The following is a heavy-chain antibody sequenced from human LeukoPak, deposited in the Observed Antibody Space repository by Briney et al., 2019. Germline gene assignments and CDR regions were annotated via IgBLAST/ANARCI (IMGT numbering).Heavy chain of an antibody. CDR3: ARETHGSGSYYQDY. D-gene: IGHD3-10*01. J-gene: IGHJ4*02. V-gene: IGHV4-38-2*02. CDR1: GYSISSGYY. Sequence: SETLSLTCTVSGYSISSGYYWGWIRQPPGKGLEWIGSIYHSGSTYYNPSLKSRVTISVDTSKNQFSLKLSPVTAADTAVYYCARETHGSGSYYQDYWGQGTLVTVSS. CDR2: IYHSGST.